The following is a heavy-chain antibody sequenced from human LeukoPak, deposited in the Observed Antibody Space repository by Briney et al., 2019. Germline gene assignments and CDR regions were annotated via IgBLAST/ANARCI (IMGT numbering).Heavy chain of an antibody. J-gene: IGHJ4*02. V-gene: IGHV3-23*01. CDR2: ISDSGGIT. CDR3: AREGTNWDFDY. D-gene: IGHD7-27*01. CDR1: GFTFSTFS. Sequence: GGSLRRSCAASGFTFSTFSMSWVRQASGKGLEWVSTISDSGGITDYADSVKGRFTISRDNAKNSLYLQMNSLRAEDTAVYYCAREGTNWDFDYWGQGTLVTVSS.